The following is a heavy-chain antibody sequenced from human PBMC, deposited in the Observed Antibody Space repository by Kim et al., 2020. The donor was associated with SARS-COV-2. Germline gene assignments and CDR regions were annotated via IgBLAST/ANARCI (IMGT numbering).Heavy chain of an antibody. CDR3: TIASGYEYYGCCYFDY. CDR2: IKSKTDGGTT. V-gene: IGHV3-15*01. D-gene: IGHD5-12*01. J-gene: IGHJ4*02. Sequence: GGSLRLSCAASGFTFSNAWMSWVRQAPGKGLEWVGRIKSKTDGGTTDYAAPVKGRFTISRDDSKNTLYLQMNSLKTEDTAVYYCTIASGYEYYGCCYFDYWGQGTLVTVSS. CDR1: GFTFSNAW.